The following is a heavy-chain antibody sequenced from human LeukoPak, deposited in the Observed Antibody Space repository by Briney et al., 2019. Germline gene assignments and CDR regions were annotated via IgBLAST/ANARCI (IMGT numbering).Heavy chain of an antibody. J-gene: IGHJ4*02. CDR2: ISAYNGNT. V-gene: IGHV1-18*01. D-gene: IGHD3-22*01. CDR3: ARTEYYYDSSGYYLLDY. CDR1: GYTFTSYG. Sequence: ASVKVSCKASGYTFTSYGISWVRQAPGQGLEWMGWISAYNGNTNYAQKLQGRVTMTTDTSTSTAYMELRSLRSDDTAVYYCARTEYYYDSSGYYLLDYWGQGILVTVSS.